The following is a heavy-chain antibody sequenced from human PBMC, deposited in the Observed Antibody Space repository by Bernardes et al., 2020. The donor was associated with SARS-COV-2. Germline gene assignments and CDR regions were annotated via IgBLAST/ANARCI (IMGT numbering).Heavy chain of an antibody. V-gene: IGHV3-66*03. J-gene: IGHJ4*02. CDR1: GLTVSTNY. CDR2: IYSHGPT. Sequence: GGSLRLSCAVSGLTVSTNYMSWIRQAPGRGLEWVSIIYSHGPTYYADSVKGRFTISRDNSKNTLYLQMNSLKTEDTAVYYCAREGGLVRGVLPSYWGQGTRVTVSS. D-gene: IGHD3-10*01. CDR3: AREGGLVRGVLPSY.